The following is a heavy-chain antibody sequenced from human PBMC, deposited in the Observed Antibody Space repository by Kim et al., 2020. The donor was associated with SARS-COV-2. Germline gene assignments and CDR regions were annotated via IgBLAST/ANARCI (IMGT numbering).Heavy chain of an antibody. D-gene: IGHD3-10*01. Sequence: SETLSLTCAVYGGSFSGYYWSWIRQPPGKGLEWIGEINHSGSTNYNPSLKSRVTISVDTSKNQFSLKLSSVTAADTAVYYCARTFYYYGSGSYVYWGQGT. J-gene: IGHJ4*02. CDR2: INHSGST. CDR1: GGSFSGYY. CDR3: ARTFYYYGSGSYVY. V-gene: IGHV4-34*01.